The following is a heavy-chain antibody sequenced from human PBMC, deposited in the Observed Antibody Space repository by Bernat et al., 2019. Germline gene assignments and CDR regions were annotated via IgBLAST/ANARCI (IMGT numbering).Heavy chain of an antibody. CDR3: TTPPRYYDSSGYPEDAFDI. Sequence: EVQLVESVGGLVKPGGSLRLSCAASGFTFSNAWMNWVRQAPGKGLEWVGRIKSKTDGGTTDYAAPVKGRFTISRDDSKNTLYLQMNSLKTEDTAVYYCTTPPRYYDSSGYPEDAFDIWGQGTMVTVSS. CDR1: GFTFSNAW. V-gene: IGHV3-15*07. D-gene: IGHD3-22*01. J-gene: IGHJ3*02. CDR2: IKSKTDGGTT.